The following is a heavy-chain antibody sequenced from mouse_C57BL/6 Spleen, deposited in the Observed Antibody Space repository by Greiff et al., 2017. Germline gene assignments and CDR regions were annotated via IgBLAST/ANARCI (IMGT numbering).Heavy chain of an antibody. CDR3: AYGNGAMDY. J-gene: IGHJ4*01. CDR1: GYSITSGYD. CDR2: ISYSGST. D-gene: IGHD2-10*02. V-gene: IGHV3-1*01. Sequence: EVKLMESGPGMVKPSQSLSLTCTVTGYSITSGYDWHWIRHFPGNILEWMGYISYSGSTNYNPSLKSRISITHDTSKNHFFLKVKSVTTEDTATYYCAYGNGAMDYWGQGTSVTVSS.